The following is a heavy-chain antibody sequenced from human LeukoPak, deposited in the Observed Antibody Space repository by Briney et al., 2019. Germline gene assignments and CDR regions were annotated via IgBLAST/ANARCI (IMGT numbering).Heavy chain of an antibody. CDR2: LHHSGIT. CDR1: GYSITSVYW. Sequence: PSETLSLTCAVSGYSITSVYWWGWIRQTPGRGLEWIGSLHHSGITSYHPSLKSRVTTSVDTSKNQFSLRLYSVTAADTAVYYCARVGGNDSTGHYSVDYWGQGTLVTVSS. D-gene: IGHD3-22*01. CDR3: ARVGGNDSTGHYSVDY. J-gene: IGHJ4*02. V-gene: IGHV4-38-2*01.